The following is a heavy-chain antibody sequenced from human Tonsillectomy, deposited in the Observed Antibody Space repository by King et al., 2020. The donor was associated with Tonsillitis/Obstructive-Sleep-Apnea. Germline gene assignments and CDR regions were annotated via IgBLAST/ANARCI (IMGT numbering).Heavy chain of an antibody. J-gene: IGHJ4*02. CDR1: GFTFDDYA. D-gene: IGHD3-22*01. V-gene: IGHV3-9*01. CDR2: ISWNSGGI. CDR3: AKDRNYYDSSVYYPDFDY. Sequence: VQLVESGGGLVQPGRSLRLSCAASGFTFDDYAMHWVRQAPGKGLEWVSGISWNSGGIGYADSVKGRFTISRDNAKNSLYLQMNSLRAEDTALYYCAKDRNYYDSSVYYPDFDYWGQGTLVTVSS.